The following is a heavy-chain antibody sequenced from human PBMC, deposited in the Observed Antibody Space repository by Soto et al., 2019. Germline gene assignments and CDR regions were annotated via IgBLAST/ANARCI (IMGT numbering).Heavy chain of an antibody. J-gene: IGHJ4*02. V-gene: IGHV4-61*01. CDR3: ARDSYDSSGYFRGFDY. D-gene: IGHD3-22*01. CDR1: GGSISSSSYY. CDR2: IYYSGST. Sequence: SETLSLTCTVSGGSISSSSYYWGWIRQPPGKGLEWIGYIYYSGSTNYNPSLKSRVTISVDTSQNQFSLKLSSVTAADTAVYYCARDSYDSSGYFRGFDYWGQGAPVTVSS.